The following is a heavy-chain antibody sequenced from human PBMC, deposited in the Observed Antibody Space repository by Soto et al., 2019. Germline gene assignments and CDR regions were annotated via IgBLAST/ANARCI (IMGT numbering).Heavy chain of an antibody. D-gene: IGHD3-3*01. CDR2: INHSGST. J-gene: IGHJ4*02. CDR1: GGSFSGYY. Sequence: PSETLSLTCAVYGGSFSGYYWSWIRQPPGKGLEWIGEINHSGSTNYNPSLKSRATISVDTSKNQFSLKLSSVTAADTAVYYCARATYYDFWSGPKGLDYWGQGTLVTVSS. CDR3: ARATYYDFWSGPKGLDY. V-gene: IGHV4-34*01.